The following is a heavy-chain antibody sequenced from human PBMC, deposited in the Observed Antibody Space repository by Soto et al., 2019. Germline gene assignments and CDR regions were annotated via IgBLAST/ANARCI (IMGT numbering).Heavy chain of an antibody. V-gene: IGHV2-5*02. Sequence: QITLKESGPTLMEPTQTLTLTCTFSGFSLSTSRVGVGWIRQPPRKDLEWLALIYWDDDMPYSPSLRSRLTIAKETSENQEVLTMTNMDPVHAATYYCARLLVYCSGTNCRNVFDSWAQRTLVTVSS. CDR3: ARLLVYCSGTNCRNVFDS. J-gene: IGHJ4*02. D-gene: IGHD2-2*01. CDR1: GFSLSTSRVG. CDR2: IYWDDDM.